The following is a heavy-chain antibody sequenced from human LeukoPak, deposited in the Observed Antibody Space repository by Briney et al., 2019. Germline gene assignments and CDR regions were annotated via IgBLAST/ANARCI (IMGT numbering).Heavy chain of an antibody. CDR1: GVPIASHSW. D-gene: IGHD1-14*01. Sequence: SETLSLTCAVSGVPIASHSWWSWVRQPPGKGLEWIGEIYHTGGANYKPSLKSRVTMSVDTSNNHFSLKLTSVTAADTAVYFCAYNRDFALDNRGQGTLVTVSS. V-gene: IGHV4/OR15-8*01. CDR3: AYNRDFALDN. CDR2: IYHTGGA. J-gene: IGHJ4*02.